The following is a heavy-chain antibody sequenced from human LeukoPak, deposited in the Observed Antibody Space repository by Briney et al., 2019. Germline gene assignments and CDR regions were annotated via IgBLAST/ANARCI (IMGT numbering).Heavy chain of an antibody. CDR3: ARLGKELAFDY. CDR1: GGSISSSNW. J-gene: IGHJ4*02. D-gene: IGHD1-1*01. CDR2: IYHSGST. V-gene: IGHV4-4*02. Sequence: SGTLSLTCAVSGGSISSSNWWSWVRQPPGKGLEWIGEIYHSGSTNYNPSLKSRATISVDKSKNQFSLKLSSVTAADTAVYYCARLGKELAFDYWGQGTLVTVSS.